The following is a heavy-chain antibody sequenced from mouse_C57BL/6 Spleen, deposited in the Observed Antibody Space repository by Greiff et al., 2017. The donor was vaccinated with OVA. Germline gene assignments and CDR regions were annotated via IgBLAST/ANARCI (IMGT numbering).Heavy chain of an antibody. CDR1: GFTFSDYY. CDR3: AREWEGFDY. J-gene: IGHJ2*01. CDR2: INYDGSST. Sequence: DVKLVESEGGLVQPGSSMKLSCTASGFTFSDYYMAWVRQVPEKGLEWVANINYDGSSTYYLDSLKSRFIISRDNAKNILYLQMSSLKSEDTATYYCAREWEGFDYWGQGTTLTVSS. D-gene: IGHD4-1*01. V-gene: IGHV5-16*01.